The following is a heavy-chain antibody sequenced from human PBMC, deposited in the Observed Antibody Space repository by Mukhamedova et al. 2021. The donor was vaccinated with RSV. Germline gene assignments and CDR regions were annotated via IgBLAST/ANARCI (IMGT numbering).Heavy chain of an antibody. D-gene: IGHD3-3*01. CDR2: IGGSGGST. J-gene: IGHJ3*01. V-gene: IGHV3-23*01. Sequence: KGLEWISGIGGSGGSTQYADSLKGRFTISRDSSNNTVYLQMDRLRAENTAVYYCAKVRGSVHDFSLGYQTDAFDVWGQGKLLIV. CDR3: AKVRGSVHDFSLGYQTDAFDV.